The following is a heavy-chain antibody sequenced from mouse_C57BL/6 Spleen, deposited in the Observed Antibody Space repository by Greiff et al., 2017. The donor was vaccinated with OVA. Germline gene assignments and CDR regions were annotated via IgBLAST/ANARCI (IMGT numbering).Heavy chain of an antibody. CDR1: GYSFTDYN. Sequence: HLVESGPELVKPGASVKISCKASGYSFTDYNMNWVKQSNGKSLEWIGVINPNYGTTSYNQKFKGKATLTVDQSSSTAYMQLNSLTSEDSAVYYCARGKIYDGYYDAYFDYWGQGTTLTVSS. D-gene: IGHD2-3*01. V-gene: IGHV1-39*01. J-gene: IGHJ2*01. CDR2: INPNYGTT. CDR3: ARGKIYDGYYDAYFDY.